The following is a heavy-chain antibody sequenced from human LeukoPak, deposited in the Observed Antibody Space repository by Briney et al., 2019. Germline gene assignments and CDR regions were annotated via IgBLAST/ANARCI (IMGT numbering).Heavy chain of an antibody. V-gene: IGHV3-23*01. Sequence: GGSLSLSCAASGFTFSSYAMSWVRQAPGKGLEWVSAISGSGGSTYYADSVKGRFTISRDNSKNTLYLQMNSLRAEDTAVYYCAKDRGGYSYGDFDYWGQGTLVTVSS. CDR1: GFTFSSYA. CDR3: AKDRGGYSYGDFDY. J-gene: IGHJ4*02. CDR2: ISGSGGST. D-gene: IGHD5-18*01.